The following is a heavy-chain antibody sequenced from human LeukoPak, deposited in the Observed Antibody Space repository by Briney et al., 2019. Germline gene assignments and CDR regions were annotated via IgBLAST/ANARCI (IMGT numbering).Heavy chain of an antibody. Sequence: GGSLRLSCAASGFTFWNSAITWVRQAPGKGLEWVAHISSSGGYTYYADSVRGRFTISRDNSNNTLYLQMNSLRGEDTAVYYCAKVKYDYGDPVGWFDPWGRGTLVTVS. J-gene: IGHJ5*02. CDR3: AKVKYDYGDPVGWFDP. V-gene: IGHV3-23*01. CDR1: GFTFWNSA. CDR2: ISSSGGYT. D-gene: IGHD4-17*01.